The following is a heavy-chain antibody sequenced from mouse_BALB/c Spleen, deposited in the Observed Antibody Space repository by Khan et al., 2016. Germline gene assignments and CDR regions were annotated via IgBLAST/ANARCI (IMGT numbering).Heavy chain of an antibody. CDR1: GYTFTNYG. J-gene: IGHJ1*01. D-gene: IGHD1-1*01. CDR3: AGYRYYYSSSRYFDV. Sequence: QIQLVQSGPELKKPGKTVKISCKASGYTFTNYGMNWVKQAPGKGLKWMGWINTYSGESTYAADFKGRFAFSLDTSANTAYLQINNLKNEDTATNYGAGYRYYYSSSRYFDVWGAGTTVTVSS. CDR2: INTYSGES. V-gene: IGHV9-3-1*01.